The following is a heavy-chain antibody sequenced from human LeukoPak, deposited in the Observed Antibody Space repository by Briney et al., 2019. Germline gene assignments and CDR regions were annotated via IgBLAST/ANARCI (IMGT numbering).Heavy chain of an antibody. V-gene: IGHV3-23*01. J-gene: IGHJ4*02. D-gene: IGHD1-26*01. CDR3: AKDQRWESPHYLDS. CDR1: GGSISSGAYY. CDR2: ISASGGST. Sequence: LSLTCTVSGGSISSGAYYWSWVRQVPGKGLEWVSGISASGGSTYYADSVRGRFTISRDNSKNTLYVQMNSLRDEDTAVYYCAKDQRWESPHYLDSWGQGTLVTVSS.